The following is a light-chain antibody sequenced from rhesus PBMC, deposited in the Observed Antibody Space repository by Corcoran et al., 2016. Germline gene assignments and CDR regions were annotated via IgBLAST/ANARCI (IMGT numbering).Light chain of an antibody. CDR3: QQPNSYPRT. Sequence: DIQMTQSPSSLSVSVGDTVTITCRARQGISNYLAWYQQKPGKAPKSHIYSTSNLESGVPSRFSGRGSGTVFTLTIRSLQPEDFAIYYCQQPNSYPRTFGQGTKVEIK. CDR1: QGISNY. V-gene: IGKV1S14*01. J-gene: IGKJ1*01. CDR2: STS.